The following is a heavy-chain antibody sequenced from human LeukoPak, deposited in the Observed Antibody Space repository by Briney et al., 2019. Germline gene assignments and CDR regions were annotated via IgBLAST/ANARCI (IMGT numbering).Heavy chain of an antibody. D-gene: IGHD4-23*01. CDR3: ARAEGYGGELDS. CDR2: IPYDGSNK. CDR1: GFTFITYA. Sequence: GGSLRLSCAASGFTFITYAMHWVRQAPGKGLEWVAVIPYDGSNKYYADSVKGRFTISRENSKNRLYLQMNSLRAEDTAVYYCARAEGYGGELDSWGQGTLVTVSS. V-gene: IGHV3-30*04. J-gene: IGHJ4*02.